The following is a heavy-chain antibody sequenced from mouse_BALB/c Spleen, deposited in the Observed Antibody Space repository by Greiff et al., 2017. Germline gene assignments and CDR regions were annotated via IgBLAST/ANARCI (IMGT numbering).Heavy chain of an antibody. Sequence: EVQLVESGGGLVQPGGSLKLSCAASGFTFSSYTMSWVRQTPEKRLEWVAYISNGGGSTYYPDTVKGRFTISRDNAKNTLYLQMSSLKSEDTAMYYCARRRFDGGFAYWGQGTLVTVSA. J-gene: IGHJ3*01. CDR2: ISNGGGST. CDR3: ARRRFDGGFAY. CDR1: GFTFSSYT. V-gene: IGHV5-12-2*01.